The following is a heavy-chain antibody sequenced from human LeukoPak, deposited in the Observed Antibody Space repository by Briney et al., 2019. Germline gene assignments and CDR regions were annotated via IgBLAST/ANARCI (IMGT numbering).Heavy chain of an antibody. Sequence: PSETLSLTCTVSGGSISIYYWNWIRQPAGKGLEWIGRIFTSGITNYNPSLKSRVTMSVDTSKNQFSLQLSSVTAADTAVYYCARAPRTGAWDMITFGGVIVHGDAFDFWGQGTMVTVSS. D-gene: IGHD3-16*02. CDR2: IFTSGIT. V-gene: IGHV4-4*07. J-gene: IGHJ3*01. CDR3: ARAPRTGAWDMITFGGVIVHGDAFDF. CDR1: GGSISIYY.